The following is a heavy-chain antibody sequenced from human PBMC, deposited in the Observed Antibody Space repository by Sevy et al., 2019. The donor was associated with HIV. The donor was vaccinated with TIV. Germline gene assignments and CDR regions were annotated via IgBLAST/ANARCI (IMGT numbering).Heavy chain of an antibody. D-gene: IGHD5-12*01. CDR1: GFTFSSAW. J-gene: IGHJ6*02. CDR3: ITDPGYRGYDEEVINYYYYGMDV. CDR2: IKSKTDGGTI. V-gene: IGHV3-15*01. Sequence: GGSLRRSCAASGFTFSSAWMSWVRLAPGKGLEWVGRIKSKTDGGTIDYAAPVKGRFTISREDSKNTLYLQMNSLKTEDTAVYYCITDPGYRGYDEEVINYYYYGMDVWGQGTTVTVSS.